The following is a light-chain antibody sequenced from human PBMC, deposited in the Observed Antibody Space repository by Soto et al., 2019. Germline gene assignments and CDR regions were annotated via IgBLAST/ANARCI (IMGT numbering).Light chain of an antibody. Sequence: IVMTQSPATLSVSPGERATLSCRASQSVRSNLAWYQQIPGQAPRLLIYGASTRATGIPARFSGSGSGTEFSLTISSLQPEDFAVYYCQQYNNWPLTLGGGTKVEIE. V-gene: IGKV3-15*01. CDR1: QSVRSN. CDR2: GAS. CDR3: QQYNNWPLT. J-gene: IGKJ4*01.